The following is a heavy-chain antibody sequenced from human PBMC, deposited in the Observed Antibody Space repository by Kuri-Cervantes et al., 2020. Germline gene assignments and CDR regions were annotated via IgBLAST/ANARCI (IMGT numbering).Heavy chain of an antibody. CDR3: ARWGGLRSFDV. D-gene: IGHD3/OR15-3a*01. Sequence: SETLSLTCTVSGGSISSSSYYWGWIRQPPGKGLEWIGSIYYSGSTYYNSSLKSRITVSVDTSKNLFSLKLSSVTAADTAVYFCARWGGLRSFDVWGQGTMVTVSS. CDR2: IYYSGST. V-gene: IGHV4-39*07. J-gene: IGHJ3*01. CDR1: GGSISSSSYY.